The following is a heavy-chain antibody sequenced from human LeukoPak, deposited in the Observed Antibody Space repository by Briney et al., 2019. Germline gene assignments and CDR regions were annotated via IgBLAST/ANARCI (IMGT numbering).Heavy chain of an antibody. D-gene: IGHD5-24*01. Sequence: GGSLRLSCAVSGFTLNNYWMSWVRQAPGKGLEWVANIKQDGSEKYYVDSVKGRFTIPRDTAKNSLFLQMNSLRAEDTAVYYCARGHMAIWGQGTMVTVSS. V-gene: IGHV3-7*01. CDR2: IKQDGSEK. J-gene: IGHJ3*02. CDR3: ARGHMAI. CDR1: GFTLNNYW.